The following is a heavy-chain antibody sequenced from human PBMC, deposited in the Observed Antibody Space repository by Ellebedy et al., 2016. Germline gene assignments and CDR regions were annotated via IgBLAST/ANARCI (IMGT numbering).Heavy chain of an antibody. Sequence: GGSLRLSCVGSGFSFNDFSMNWVRQAPGKGLEWVAYISYTSNTIACADSVKGRLTISRDYARSSLYLQMNSLRVEDTAVYYCARLGYGGQQWLVPINLWGQGTLVIVSS. D-gene: IGHD6-19*01. CDR2: ISYTSNTI. CDR3: ARLGYGGQQWLVPINL. CDR1: GFSFNDFS. V-gene: IGHV3-48*01. J-gene: IGHJ5*02.